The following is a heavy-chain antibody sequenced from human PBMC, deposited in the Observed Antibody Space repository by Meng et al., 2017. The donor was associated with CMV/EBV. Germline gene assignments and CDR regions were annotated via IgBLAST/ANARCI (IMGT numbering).Heavy chain of an antibody. CDR1: RFTFSGST. CDR3: SRRWEGVGNYYFD. V-gene: IGHV3-73*01. Sequence: GESLRLSCAVSRFTFSGSTIHWVRQASGKGLEWLGRIKSKASNYATAYGASVKGRFTISRDDSKNTAYLQMNGLKIEDTAVYYCSRRWEGVGNYYFDWGQGTLVTVSS. D-gene: IGHD3/OR15-3a*01. CDR2: IKSKASNYAT. J-gene: IGHJ4*02.